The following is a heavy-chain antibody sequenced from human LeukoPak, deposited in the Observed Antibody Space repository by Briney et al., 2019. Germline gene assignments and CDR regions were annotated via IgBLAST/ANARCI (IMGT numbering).Heavy chain of an antibody. V-gene: IGHV4-59*01. CDR1: GGSISSYY. CDR3: ASSNWNDNYFDY. J-gene: IGHJ4*02. Sequence: PSETLSLTCTVSGGSISSYYWSWIRQPPGKGLEWIGYIYYSGSTNYNPSLKSRVTISVDTSKNQFSLKLSSVTAADTAVYYCASSNWNDNYFDYWGQGTLVTVSS. D-gene: IGHD1-20*01. CDR2: IYYSGST.